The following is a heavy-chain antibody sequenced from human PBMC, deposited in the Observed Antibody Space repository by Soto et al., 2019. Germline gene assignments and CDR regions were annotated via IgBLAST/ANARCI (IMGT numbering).Heavy chain of an antibody. CDR3: VRMATFGSLNWFDP. Sequence: GASVKVSCKASGYTFTSYGISWVRQAPGQGLEWMGWISAYNGNTNYAQKLQGRVTMTTDTSTSTAYMELRSLRSDDTAVYYCVRMATFGSLNWFDPWGQGTLVTVSS. D-gene: IGHD3-16*01. CDR2: ISAYNGNT. J-gene: IGHJ5*02. V-gene: IGHV1-18*04. CDR1: GYTFTSYG.